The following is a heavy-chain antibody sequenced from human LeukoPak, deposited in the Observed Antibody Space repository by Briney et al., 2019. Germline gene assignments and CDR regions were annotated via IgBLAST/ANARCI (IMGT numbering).Heavy chain of an antibody. D-gene: IGHD3-3*01. CDR3: ARKKTYDFWSGYYLAGYYYYGMDV. Sequence: ASVKVSCNASGYTFTSYDINWVRQATGQGLEWMGWMNPNSGNTGYAQKFQGRVTMTRNTSISTAYMELSSLRSEDTAVYYCARKKTYDFWSGYYLAGYYYYGMDVWGQGTTVTVSS. J-gene: IGHJ6*02. V-gene: IGHV1-8*01. CDR1: GYTFTSYD. CDR2: MNPNSGNT.